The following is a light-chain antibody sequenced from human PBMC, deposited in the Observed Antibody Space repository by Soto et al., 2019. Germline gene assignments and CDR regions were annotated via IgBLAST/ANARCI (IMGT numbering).Light chain of an antibody. CDR3: QQYNSYSLT. V-gene: IGKV1-5*01. Sequence: DIQMTQSPSTLSVSIGDRVTITCRASQTISSWLAWYQQKPGKAPNLLIYDASILGSGVPSRFSGSGSGTEFTLTISSLQPDDFGTYSCQQYNSYSLTFGGGNKVEIK. J-gene: IGKJ4*01. CDR1: QTISSW. CDR2: DAS.